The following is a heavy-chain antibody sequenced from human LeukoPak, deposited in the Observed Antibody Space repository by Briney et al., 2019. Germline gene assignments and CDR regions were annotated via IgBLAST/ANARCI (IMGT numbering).Heavy chain of an antibody. CDR1: GFTFSSYG. V-gene: IGHV3-30*18. Sequence: GGSLRRSCAASGFTFSSYGMHWVRQAPGKGLEWVAVISYDGSNKYYADSVKGRFTISRDNSKNTLYLQMNSLRAEDTAVYYCAKEAVGLLWFGELLYGMDVWGQGTTVTVSS. J-gene: IGHJ6*02. D-gene: IGHD3-10*01. CDR2: ISYDGSNK. CDR3: AKEAVGLLWFGELLYGMDV.